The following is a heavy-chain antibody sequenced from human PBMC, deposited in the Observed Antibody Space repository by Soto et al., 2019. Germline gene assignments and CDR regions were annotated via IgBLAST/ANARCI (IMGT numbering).Heavy chain of an antibody. CDR3: ARVRQLVVYFYYYSVV. J-gene: IGHJ6*03. V-gene: IGHV1-18*01. CDR2: IGAYNGNT. CDR1: CYTFSNHG. Sequence: QVQLLQSGAEVKKPGASVKVSCKASCYTFSNHGITWVRQAPGQGLEWMGWIGAYNGNTHYTQSLQGRVTMTTDTSTSTAYMELRGLRSDDTAVYYCARVRQLVVYFYYYSVVLGKGTTVTVSS. D-gene: IGHD6-6*01.